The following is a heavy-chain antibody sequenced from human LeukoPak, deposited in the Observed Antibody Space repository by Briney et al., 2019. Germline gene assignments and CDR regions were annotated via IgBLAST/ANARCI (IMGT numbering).Heavy chain of an antibody. CDR2: ISSDGSTE. J-gene: IGHJ4*02. V-gene: IGHV3-30-3*01. Sequence: GGSLRLSCAGSGFTFTSYAVHWVRQAPGKRLEWVAFISSDGSTEHYRDSVKGRFTLSRDNSKNTVSLQMNSLGTEDTAVYYCARGRNSGSFIIDYWGQGTLVTVSS. CDR3: ARGRNSGSFIIDY. D-gene: IGHD3-10*01. CDR1: GFTFTSYA.